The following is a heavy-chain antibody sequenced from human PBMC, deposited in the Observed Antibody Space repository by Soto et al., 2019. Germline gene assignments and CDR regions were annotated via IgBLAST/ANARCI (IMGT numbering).Heavy chain of an antibody. Sequence: SETLSLTCTVSGGSISSYYWSWIRQPPAKGLEWIGYIYYSGSTNYNPSLKSRVTISVDTSKNQFSLKLSSVTAADTAVYYCARERYYDSSGYYSSFDYWGQGTLVTVSS. CDR3: ARERYYDSSGYYSSFDY. D-gene: IGHD3-22*01. CDR1: GGSISSYY. J-gene: IGHJ4*02. CDR2: IYYSGST. V-gene: IGHV4-59*01.